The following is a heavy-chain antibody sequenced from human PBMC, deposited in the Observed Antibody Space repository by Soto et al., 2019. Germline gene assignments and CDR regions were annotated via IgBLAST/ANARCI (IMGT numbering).Heavy chain of an antibody. Sequence: ASVKVSCNASGYTFTGYYMHWVRQAPGQGLEWMGWINPNSGGTNYAQKFQGRVTMTRDTSISTAYMELSRLRSDDTAVYYCARDLPYYYGSGCYYNSIRASFSGDVWGQGTTVTVSS. CDR2: INPNSGGT. CDR3: ARDLPYYYGSGCYYNSIRASFSGDV. J-gene: IGHJ6*02. CDR1: GYTFTGYY. D-gene: IGHD3-10*01. V-gene: IGHV1-2*02.